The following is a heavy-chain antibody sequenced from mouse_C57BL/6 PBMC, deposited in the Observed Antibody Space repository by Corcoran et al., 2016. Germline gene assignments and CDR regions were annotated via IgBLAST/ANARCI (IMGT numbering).Heavy chain of an antibody. Sequence: QVQLQQSGAELVKPGASVKISCKASGYAFRSYWMNWVKQRPGKGLEWIGQIYPGDGDTNYNGKFKGKATLTADKSSSTAYMQLSSLTSEDSAVYFCARSQVVAPFDYWGQGTTLTVSS. CDR1: GYAFRSYW. CDR3: ARSQVVAPFDY. CDR2: IYPGDGDT. V-gene: IGHV1-80*01. D-gene: IGHD1-1*01. J-gene: IGHJ2*01.